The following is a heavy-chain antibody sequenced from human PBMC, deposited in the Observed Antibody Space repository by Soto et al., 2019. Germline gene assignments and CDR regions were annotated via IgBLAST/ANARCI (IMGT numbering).Heavy chain of an antibody. J-gene: IGHJ4*02. CDR3: ASWREYYFDY. CDR1: GGSISSGGYY. CDR2: IYYSGST. V-gene: IGHV4-31*03. Sequence: SETLSLTCTVSGGSISSGGYYWSWIRQHPGKGLEWIGYIYYSGSTYYNPSLKSRVTISVDTSKNQFSQKLSSVTAADTAVYYCASWREYYFDYWGQGTLVTVSS.